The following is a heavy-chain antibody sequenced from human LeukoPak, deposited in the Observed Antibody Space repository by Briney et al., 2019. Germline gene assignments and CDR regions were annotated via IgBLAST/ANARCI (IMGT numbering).Heavy chain of an antibody. CDR2: IIPIFGTA. J-gene: IGHJ4*02. D-gene: IGHD6-13*01. CDR3: ARARPTSLIAAAGPFGY. V-gene: IGHV1-69*05. Sequence: ASVKVSCKASGGTFSSYAISWVRQAPGQGLEWMGGIIPIFGTANYAQKFQGRVTITTDESTSTAYMELSSLRSEDTAVYYCARARPTSLIAAAGPFGYWGQGTLVTVSS. CDR1: GGTFSSYA.